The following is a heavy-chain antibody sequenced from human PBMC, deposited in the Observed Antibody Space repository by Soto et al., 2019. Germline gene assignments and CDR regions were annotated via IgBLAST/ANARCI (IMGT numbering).Heavy chain of an antibody. Sequence: EVQLVESGGGLVQPGGSLRLSCAASGFTFSSYSMNWVRQAPGKGLEWVSYISSSSSTIYYADSVKGRFTISRDNAKNSLYLQMNSLRAEDTAVYYCARALKLHGRIVVVPAAPWYYGMDVWGQGTTVTVSS. J-gene: IGHJ6*02. CDR1: GFTFSSYS. D-gene: IGHD2-2*01. CDR2: ISSSSSTI. CDR3: ARALKLHGRIVVVPAAPWYYGMDV. V-gene: IGHV3-48*01.